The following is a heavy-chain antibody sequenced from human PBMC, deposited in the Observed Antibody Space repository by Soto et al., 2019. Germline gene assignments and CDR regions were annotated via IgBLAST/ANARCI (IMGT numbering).Heavy chain of an antibody. CDR3: AASIFYYGMDV. CDR2: IYPGDSDT. CDR1: GYTFTNYW. V-gene: IGHV5-51*01. J-gene: IGHJ6*02. Sequence: GASLKISCKGSGYTFTNYWIGWVRQMPGKGLEWMGIIYPGDSDTKYNPSFQGQVTISADKSITTTYLQWSSLKASDTAIYYCAASIFYYGMDVWGQGTTVTVSS.